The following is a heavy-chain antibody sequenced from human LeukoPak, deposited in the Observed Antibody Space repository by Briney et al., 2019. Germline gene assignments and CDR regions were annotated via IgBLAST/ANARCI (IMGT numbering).Heavy chain of an antibody. V-gene: IGHV3-48*01. CDR3: ARDRYCSSTSCYILGDDY. J-gene: IGHJ4*02. CDR2: ISSSSSTI. CDR1: GFTFSSYS. D-gene: IGHD2-2*02. Sequence: GGSLRLSCAASGFTFSSYSMNWVRQAPGKGLEWVSYISSSSSTIYYADSVKGRFTISRDNAKNSLYLQMNSLRVEDTAVYYCARDRYCSSTSCYILGDDYWGQGTLVTVSS.